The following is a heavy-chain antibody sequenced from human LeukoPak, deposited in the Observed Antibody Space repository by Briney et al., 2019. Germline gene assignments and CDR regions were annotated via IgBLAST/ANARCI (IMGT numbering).Heavy chain of an antibody. CDR2: IYTSGST. CDR1: GGSISSGSYS. Sequence: SQTLSLTCTVSGGSISSGSYSWSWIRQPAGTGLEWIGRIYTSGSTNYNPSLKSRVTISVDTSKNQFSLKLSSVTAADTAVYYCARAVVVTATSVRSDYFDYWGQGTLVTVSS. CDR3: ARAVVVTATSVRSDYFDY. D-gene: IGHD2-21*02. J-gene: IGHJ4*02. V-gene: IGHV4-61*02.